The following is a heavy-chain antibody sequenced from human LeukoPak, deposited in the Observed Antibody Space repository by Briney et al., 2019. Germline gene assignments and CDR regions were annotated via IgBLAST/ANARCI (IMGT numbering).Heavy chain of an antibody. CDR1: GFTISTYG. V-gene: IGHV3-33*03. CDR2: IWYDGSHK. J-gene: IGHJ4*02. Sequence: PGRSLRLSCAASGFTISTYGVHWVRQAPGKGLEWVAVIWYDGSHKYYADSVKGRFTISRDNSKNTLYLHTNSPRAEDAAVYYCLRGSDGYIDYFDYWGQGTLVTVSS. CDR3: LRGSDGYIDYFDY. D-gene: IGHD5-24*01.